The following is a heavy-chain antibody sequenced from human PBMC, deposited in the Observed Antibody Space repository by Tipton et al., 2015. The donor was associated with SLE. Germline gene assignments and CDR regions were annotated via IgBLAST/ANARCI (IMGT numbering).Heavy chain of an antibody. J-gene: IGHJ6*02. Sequence: QLVQSGGGLVQPGRSLRLSCTASGFIFGDYALNWVRQAPGKGLEWVGFIRSKAYAGTTEYAASVKGRFTISRDDSTSIAYLQMNSLRAEDTAVYYCARPKVSDYYSYYGMDVWGQGTAVAVSS. CDR1: GFIFGDYA. CDR3: ARPKVSDYYSYYGMDV. D-gene: IGHD2/OR15-2a*01. V-gene: IGHV3-49*04. CDR2: IRSKAYAGTT.